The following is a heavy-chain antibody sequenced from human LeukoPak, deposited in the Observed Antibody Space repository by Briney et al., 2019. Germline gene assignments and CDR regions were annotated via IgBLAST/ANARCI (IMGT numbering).Heavy chain of an antibody. V-gene: IGHV1-2*02. D-gene: IGHD4-17*01. Sequence: ASVKVSCKASGYTFTGYYVHWVRQAPGQGLEWMGWINGNSGGTNYAQKFQGRVTMTRDTSISTAYMELSSLRSDDTAVYYCARDPPGHDYDFDYWGQGTLVTVSS. CDR3: ARDPPGHDYDFDY. J-gene: IGHJ4*02. CDR2: INGNSGGT. CDR1: GYTFTGYY.